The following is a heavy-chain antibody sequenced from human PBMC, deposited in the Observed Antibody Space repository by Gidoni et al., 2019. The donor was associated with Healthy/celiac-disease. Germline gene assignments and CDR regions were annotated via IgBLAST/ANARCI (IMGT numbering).Heavy chain of an antibody. J-gene: IGHJ4*02. Sequence: QVQLVESGGGVVQPGRSLRLSCAASGLTFSSYGMHWVRQAPGKGLECVAVISYDGSNKYYADSVKGRFTISRDNSKNTLYLQMNSLRAEDTAVYYCAKDSGSGPPFDYWGQGTLVTVSS. CDR1: GLTFSSYG. V-gene: IGHV3-30*18. CDR3: AKDSGSGPPFDY. CDR2: ISYDGSNK. D-gene: IGHD5-12*01.